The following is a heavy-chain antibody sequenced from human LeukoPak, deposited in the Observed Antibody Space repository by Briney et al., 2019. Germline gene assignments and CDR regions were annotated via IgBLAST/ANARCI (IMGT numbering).Heavy chain of an antibody. CDR3: ARRAYCSSTSCYGDWYFDL. D-gene: IGHD2-2*01. CDR1: GGSISSSSYY. CDR2: IYYSGST. J-gene: IGHJ2*01. V-gene: IGHV4-39*01. Sequence: SETLSLTCTVPGGSISSSSYYWGWIRQPPGKGLEWIGSIYYSGSTYYNPSLKSRVTISVDTSKNQFSLKLSSVTAADTAVYYCARRAYCSSTSCYGDWYFDLWGRGTLVTVSS.